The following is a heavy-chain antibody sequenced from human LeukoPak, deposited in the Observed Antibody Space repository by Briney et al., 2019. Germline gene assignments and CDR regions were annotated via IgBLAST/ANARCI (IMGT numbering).Heavy chain of an antibody. D-gene: IGHD5-18*01. CDR3: ARRGVFGYSHDL. Sequence: PGGSLRLSCAASGFTFSSYGMHWVRQAPGKGLEWVAFIRYDGSNKYYADSVKGRFTISRDNSKNTLYLQMNSLRAEDTAVYYCARRGVFGYSHDLWGRGTLVTVSS. V-gene: IGHV3-30*02. CDR2: IRYDGSNK. J-gene: IGHJ2*01. CDR1: GFTFSSYG.